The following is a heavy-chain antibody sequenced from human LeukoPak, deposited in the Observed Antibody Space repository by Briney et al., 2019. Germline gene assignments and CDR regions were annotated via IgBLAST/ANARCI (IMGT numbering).Heavy chain of an antibody. V-gene: IGHV1-2*02. Sequence: ASVTVSCKASGYTFTGYYMHWVRQAPGQGLEWMGWINPNSGGTNYAQKFQGRVTMTRDTSISTAYMELRSLRSDDTAVYYCARGGHYGEDYFDYWGQGTLVTVSS. CDR2: INPNSGGT. D-gene: IGHD4-17*01. J-gene: IGHJ4*02. CDR3: ARGGHYGEDYFDY. CDR1: GYTFTGYY.